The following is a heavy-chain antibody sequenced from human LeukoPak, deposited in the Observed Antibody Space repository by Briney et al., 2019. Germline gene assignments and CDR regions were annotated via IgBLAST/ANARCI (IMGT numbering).Heavy chain of an antibody. CDR2: IGVAGDT. Sequence: GGSLRLSCAASGFTFSRYDMHWVRQATGKGLEWVSAIGVAGDTYYPGSVKGRFTISRENAKNSLYLQMNSLRAEDTAVYYCARVGPWGGYYLFDYWGQGTLVTVSS. D-gene: IGHD3-3*01. J-gene: IGHJ4*02. CDR1: GFTFSRYD. V-gene: IGHV3-13*04. CDR3: ARVGPWGGYYLFDY.